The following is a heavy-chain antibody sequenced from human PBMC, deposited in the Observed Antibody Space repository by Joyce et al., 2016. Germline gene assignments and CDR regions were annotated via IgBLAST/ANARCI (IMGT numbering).Heavy chain of an antibody. J-gene: IGHJ4*02. V-gene: IGHV3-21*01. CDR1: GFIFSSYS. D-gene: IGHD4-11*01. CDR2: ISRDTTYI. Sequence: EVQLVESGGGLVKPGESLSLSCTASGFIFSSYSMTWVRQATGKGLEWVSSISRDTTYIVHAESVKGRVTISRDNARNSLYLQMNSLRAEDTAVYYCARDVLTTVTKAYGYWGQGTLVAVSS. CDR3: ARDVLTTVTKAYGY.